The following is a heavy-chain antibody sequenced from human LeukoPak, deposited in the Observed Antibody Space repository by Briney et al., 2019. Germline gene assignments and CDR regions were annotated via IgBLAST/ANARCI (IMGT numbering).Heavy chain of an antibody. CDR3: AKRSDYGGNWNYLDY. Sequence: PGGSLRLSCAVSGITFSSYGMSWVRQAPGKGLEWVSAISGSGGSTYYADSVKGRFTISRDNSKNTLYLQMNSLRAEDTAVYYCAKRSDYGGNWNYLDYWGQGTPVTVSS. V-gene: IGHV3-23*01. CDR1: GITFSSYG. J-gene: IGHJ4*02. CDR2: ISGSGGST. D-gene: IGHD4-23*01.